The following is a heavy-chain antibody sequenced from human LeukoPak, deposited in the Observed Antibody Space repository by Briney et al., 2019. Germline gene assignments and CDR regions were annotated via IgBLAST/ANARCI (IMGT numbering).Heavy chain of an antibody. CDR2: IDCRSSTI. Sequence: PGGALRLSCEASGFLFRDYNMNWVRQAPGKGLEWLSFIDCRSSTIYYADSVKGRFTISRDNAKNSLYLQMNSLRAEDTAVYYCARANLVGVASYYYYGMDVWGQGTAVTVSS. CDR1: GFLFRDYN. J-gene: IGHJ6*02. CDR3: ARANLVGVASYYYYGMDV. D-gene: IGHD1-26*01. V-gene: IGHV3-48*01.